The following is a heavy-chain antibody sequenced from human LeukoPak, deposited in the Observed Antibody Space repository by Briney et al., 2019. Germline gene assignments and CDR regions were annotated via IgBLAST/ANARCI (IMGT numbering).Heavy chain of an antibody. Sequence: KPGGSLRPSCAASGFTFSSYSMNWVRQAPGKGPEWVSSISSSSSYIYYADSVKGRFTISRDNAKNSLYLQMNSLRAEDTAVYYCARARLGYCSSTSCLNNNWFDPWGQGTLVTVSS. CDR1: GFTFSSYS. J-gene: IGHJ5*02. V-gene: IGHV3-21*01. CDR3: ARARLGYCSSTSCLNNNWFDP. CDR2: ISSSSSYI. D-gene: IGHD2-2*01.